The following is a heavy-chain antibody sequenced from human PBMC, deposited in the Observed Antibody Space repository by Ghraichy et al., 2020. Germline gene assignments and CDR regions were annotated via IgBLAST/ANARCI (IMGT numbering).Heavy chain of an antibody. CDR2: IYYSGST. J-gene: IGHJ5*02. Sequence: SETLSLTCTVSGGSVSSGSYYWSWIRQPPGKGLEWIGYIYYSGSTNYNPSLKSRVTISVDTSKNQFSLKLSSVTAADTAVYYCAREGAYGSGSHNWFDPWGQGTPVTVS. CDR3: AREGAYGSGSHNWFDP. CDR1: GGSVSSGSYY. V-gene: IGHV4-61*01. D-gene: IGHD3-10*01.